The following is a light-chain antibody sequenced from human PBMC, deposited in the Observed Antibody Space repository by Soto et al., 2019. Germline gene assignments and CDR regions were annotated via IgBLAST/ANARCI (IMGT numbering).Light chain of an antibody. J-gene: IGLJ1*01. Sequence: QSVLTQPASVSGSPGQSITISCSGTTNDVGGYNYVSWYQQHPGKAPKLLIYGVTDRPSGVSSRFSGSKSGTSASLAISGLQSEDEAEYYCATWDDSLNLLYVFGTGTKVTVL. CDR3: ATWDDSLNLLYV. CDR2: GVT. CDR1: TNDVGGYNY. V-gene: IGLV2-14*03.